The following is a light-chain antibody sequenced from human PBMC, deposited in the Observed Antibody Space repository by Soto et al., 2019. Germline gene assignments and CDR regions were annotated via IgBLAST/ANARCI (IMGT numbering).Light chain of an antibody. Sequence: EIVLMQSPGTLSLSPGERAXXXCRASQSVSNNYVAWYQQKPGQAPRLLIAGASSRATGIPDRFSGSGSGTDFTLTISRLEPEDFAVYYCQQYGSSPPLTFGGGTKVEIK. CDR3: QQYGSSPPLT. CDR2: GAS. J-gene: IGKJ4*01. CDR1: QSVSNNY. V-gene: IGKV3-20*01.